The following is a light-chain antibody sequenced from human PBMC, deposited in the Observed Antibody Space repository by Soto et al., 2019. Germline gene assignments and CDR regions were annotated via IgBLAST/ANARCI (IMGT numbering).Light chain of an antibody. CDR3: QQYGSSPYT. J-gene: IGKJ2*01. CDR2: GAS. CDR1: QSITLNY. V-gene: IGKV3-20*01. Sequence: ENVLTQSPGTLSLFPGERATLSCRASQSITLNYLAWYQQKPGQAPRLLISGASSRATGIPDRFSGSGSGNDFTLTSSRLAPEDFAVYYCQQYGSSPYTFGQGTKVEIK.